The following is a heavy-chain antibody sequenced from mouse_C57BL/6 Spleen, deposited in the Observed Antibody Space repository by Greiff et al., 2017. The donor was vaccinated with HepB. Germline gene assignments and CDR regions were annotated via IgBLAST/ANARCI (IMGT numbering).Heavy chain of an antibody. D-gene: IGHD1-1*01. CDR1: GYSITSGYY. V-gene: IGHV3-6*01. Sequence: EVQLVESGPGLVKPSQSLSLTCSVTGYSITSGYYWNWIRQFPGNKLEWMGYISYDGSNNYNPSLKNRISITRDTSKNQFFLKLNSVTTEDTATYYCARDGYYGSSHWYFDVWGTGTTVTVSS. J-gene: IGHJ1*03. CDR3: ARDGYYGSSHWYFDV. CDR2: ISYDGSN.